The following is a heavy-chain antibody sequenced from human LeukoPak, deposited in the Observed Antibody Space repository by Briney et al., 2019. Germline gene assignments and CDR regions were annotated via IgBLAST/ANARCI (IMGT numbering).Heavy chain of an antibody. D-gene: IGHD3-22*01. CDR1: GGSISSSSYY. Sequence: SQTLSLTCTVSGGSISSSSYYWGWIRQPPGKGLEWIGSIYCSGSTYYNPSLKSRVTISVDTSKNQFSPKLSSVTAADTAVYYCATTAYYYDSSGGPYAFDIWGQGTMVTVSS. CDR2: IYCSGST. J-gene: IGHJ3*02. CDR3: ATTAYYYDSSGGPYAFDI. V-gene: IGHV4-39*01.